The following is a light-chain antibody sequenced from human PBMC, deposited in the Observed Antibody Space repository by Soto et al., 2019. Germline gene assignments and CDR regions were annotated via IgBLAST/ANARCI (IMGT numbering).Light chain of an antibody. CDR1: SSDVGGYNY. V-gene: IGLV2-14*01. J-gene: IGLJ2*01. Sequence: QCALTQPASVSGSPGQSITISCTGTSSDVGGYNYVSWYQQYPGKAPKVMIYDVSNRPSGVSNRFSGSKSGNTASLTISGLQAEDEADYYCSSYTSSSTLVFGGGTKLTVL. CDR3: SSYTSSSTLV. CDR2: DVS.